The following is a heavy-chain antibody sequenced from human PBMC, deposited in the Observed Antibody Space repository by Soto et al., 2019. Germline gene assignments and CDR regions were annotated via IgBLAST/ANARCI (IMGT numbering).Heavy chain of an antibody. CDR3: ARNRITLILMDLEGGGYFDY. J-gene: IGHJ4*02. CDR1: GGSFRNYY. CDR2: VNHSGEA. Sequence: SETLSLTCGVYGGSFRNYYWIWVRQPPGKGLEWIGEVNHSGEATYNPSLQSRITISLDTSNSQFSLRLTSVTAADTAVYYCARNRITLILMDLEGGGYFDYWGRGTLVTVSS. V-gene: IGHV4-34*01. D-gene: IGHD3-22*01.